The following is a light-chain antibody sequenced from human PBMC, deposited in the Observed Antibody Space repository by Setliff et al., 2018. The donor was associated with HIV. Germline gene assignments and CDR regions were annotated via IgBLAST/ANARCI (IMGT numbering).Light chain of an antibody. CDR3: QQYYSFPHS. CDR1: QSLLYNSKNH. V-gene: IGKV4-1*01. J-gene: IGKJ4*01. Sequence: DIVMTQSPDSLAVSLGERATIKCRSSQSLLYNSKNHLAWFRQKPGQPPTPLIYWASTRESGVPDRFSGSGSGKEFTLTISSLKSEDAALYYCQQYYSFPHSFGGGTKV. CDR2: WAS.